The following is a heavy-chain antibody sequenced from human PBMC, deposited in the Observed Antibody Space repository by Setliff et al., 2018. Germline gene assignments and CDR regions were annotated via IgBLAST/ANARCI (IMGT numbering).Heavy chain of an antibody. Sequence: PGGSLRLSCAASGFTFSTYWMSWVRQAPGKGLEWVANIKQDGSEKYYADSVKGRFTTSRDNTKNSLYLQLNGLRADDTAVYYCARAYPWLTSEYWGQGTLVTVSS. J-gene: IGHJ4*02. CDR1: GFTFSTYW. D-gene: IGHD6-19*01. CDR3: ARAYPWLTSEY. CDR2: IKQDGSEK. V-gene: IGHV3-7*01.